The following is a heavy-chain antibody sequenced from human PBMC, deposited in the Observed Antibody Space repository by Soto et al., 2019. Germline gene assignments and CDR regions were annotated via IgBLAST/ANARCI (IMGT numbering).Heavy chain of an antibody. CDR2: IIGSGGST. CDR3: AKSPEYSSLFYYYYYGMDV. CDR1: GFTFSSYA. V-gene: IGHV3-23*01. D-gene: IGHD6-6*01. Sequence: XGSLRLSCAASGFTFSSYAMSWVRQAPGKGLEWVSAIIGSGGSTYYADSVKGRFTVSRDNSKNTLYLQMNSLRAEDTAVYYCAKSPEYSSLFYYYYYGMDVWGHGTTVTVSS. J-gene: IGHJ6*02.